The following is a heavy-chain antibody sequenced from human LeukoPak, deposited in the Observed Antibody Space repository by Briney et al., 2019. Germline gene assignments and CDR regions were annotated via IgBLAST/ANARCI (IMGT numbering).Heavy chain of an antibody. D-gene: IGHD3-10*01. J-gene: IGHJ4*02. CDR3: ARVHYDSGSYVFDY. Sequence: PSETLSLTCTVSGGSISSGGYYWSWIRQPPRKGLEWIGYVYHSGSTYYNPSLKSRVTISVDRSKNQFSLKLSSVTAADTAVYYCARVHYDSGSYVFDYWGQGILVTVSS. CDR1: GGSISSGGYY. V-gene: IGHV4-30-2*01. CDR2: VYHSGST.